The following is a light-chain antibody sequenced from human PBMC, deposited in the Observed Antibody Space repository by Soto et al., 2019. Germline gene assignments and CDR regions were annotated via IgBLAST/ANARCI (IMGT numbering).Light chain of an antibody. CDR1: QSVSSY. CDR3: QHRANWPLT. V-gene: IGKV3-11*01. Sequence: EIVLTQSPATLSLSPGERATLSCRASQSVSSYLAWYQQKPGQAPSLLIYDVSNRATGIPARFSGSGSGTDFTLTISSLEPEDFAVYYCQHRANWPLTFGGGTTVEIK. J-gene: IGKJ4*01. CDR2: DVS.